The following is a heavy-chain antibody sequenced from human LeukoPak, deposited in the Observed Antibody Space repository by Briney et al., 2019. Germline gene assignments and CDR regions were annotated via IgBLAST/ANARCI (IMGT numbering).Heavy chain of an antibody. CDR3: ARAQSQYSSSWYGVWYY. Sequence: SVKVSCKASGGTFSSYAISWVRQAPGQGLEWMGGIIPIFGTANYAQKFQGRVTITTDESTSTAYMELSSLRSEDTAVYYCARAQSQYSSSWYGVWYYWGQGTLVTVSS. J-gene: IGHJ4*02. CDR1: GGTFSSYA. CDR2: IIPIFGTA. D-gene: IGHD6-13*01. V-gene: IGHV1-69*05.